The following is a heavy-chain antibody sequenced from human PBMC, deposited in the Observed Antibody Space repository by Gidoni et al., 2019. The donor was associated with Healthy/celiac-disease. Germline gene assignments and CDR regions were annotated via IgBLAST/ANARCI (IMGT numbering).Heavy chain of an antibody. CDR1: GYTFTSYG. D-gene: IGHD4-4*01. V-gene: IGHV1-18*01. Sequence: QVQLVQSGADVKKPGDSVKVSCTAPGYTFTSYGISGVRQAPGQGLEWMGWISAYNGNTNYAQKLQGRVTMTTDTSTSTAYMELRSLRSDDTAVYYCARAMTTVTASGYWCQGTLVTVSS. J-gene: IGHJ4*02. CDR2: ISAYNGNT. CDR3: ARAMTTVTASGY.